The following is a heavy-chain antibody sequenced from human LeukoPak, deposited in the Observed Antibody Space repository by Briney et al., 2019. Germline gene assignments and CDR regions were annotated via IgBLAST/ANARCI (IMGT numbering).Heavy chain of an antibody. CDR3: AKLRSSGDYQPCGC. J-gene: IGHJ4*02. D-gene: IGHD3-22*01. CDR1: GFTFSSYA. CDR2: ISYNGANT. V-gene: IGHV3-23*01. Sequence: RGSLRLSCAASGFTFSSYAMSWVRQAPGKGLEWVSGISYNGANTHHADSVKGRLTISRDNSKNTLYLQMNSLRAEDTAVYYCAKLRSSGDYQPCGCWGQGTLVTVSS.